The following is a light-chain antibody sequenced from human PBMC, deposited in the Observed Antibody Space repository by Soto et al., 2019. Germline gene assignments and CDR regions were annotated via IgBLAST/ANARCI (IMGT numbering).Light chain of an antibody. J-gene: IGKJ1*01. CDR2: DAS. V-gene: IGKV1-5*01. CDR1: QSVGAW. CDR3: QEYTSYSWT. Sequence: DIQMTQSPSTLSASVGDTVTVTCRASQSVGAWLAWYQQKPGKAPKFLIYDASNLESGVPSRFSGSGSGTEFTLTISSLQPDDFATYYCQEYTSYSWTFGQGTKVDIK.